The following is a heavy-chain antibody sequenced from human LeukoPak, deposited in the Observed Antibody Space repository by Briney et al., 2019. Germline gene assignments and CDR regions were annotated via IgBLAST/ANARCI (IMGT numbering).Heavy chain of an antibody. CDR2: NNPNIGDT. CDR3: ARSSHSRIAAAGSDYYGMDV. D-gene: IGHD6-13*01. CDR1: GYTFNGHY. V-gene: IGHV1-2*02. Sequence: ASVKVSCKHSGYTFNGHYMHWVRQAPGQSLEWTGWNNPNIGDTNYAQKCQGRVTMTRDTSISTAYMELSRLRSDDTAVYYCARSSHSRIAAAGSDYYGMDVWGQGTTVTVSS. J-gene: IGHJ6*02.